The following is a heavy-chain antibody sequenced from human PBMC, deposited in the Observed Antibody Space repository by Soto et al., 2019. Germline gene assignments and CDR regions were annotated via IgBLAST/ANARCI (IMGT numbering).Heavy chain of an antibody. V-gene: IGHV4-34*01. Sequence: PSETLSLTCAVYGGSFSGYYWSWIRQPPGKGLEWIGEINHSGSTNYNPSLKGRVTISVDTSKNQFSLKLSPVTAADTAVYYCARSASSGYSYPGWWFDPWGQGTLVTVSS. CDR1: GGSFSGYY. J-gene: IGHJ5*02. CDR3: ARSASSGYSYPGWWFDP. CDR2: INHSGST. D-gene: IGHD3-3*01.